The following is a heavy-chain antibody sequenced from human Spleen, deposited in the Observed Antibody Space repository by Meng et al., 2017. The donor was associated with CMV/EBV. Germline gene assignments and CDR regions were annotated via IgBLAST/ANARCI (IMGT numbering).Heavy chain of an antibody. CDR2: ISGSSSFI. CDR1: GFTFSRYT. D-gene: IGHD3-3*01. J-gene: IGHJ4*02. V-gene: IGHV3-21*01. Sequence: GGSLRLSCAASGFTFSRYTMNWVRQAPGKGLEWVSSISGSSSFIYYADSVMGRFTISRDNAKNSLYLQMNSLRAEDTAVYYCATPLAITIFGGDKGGVVYWGQGTLVTVSS. CDR3: ATPLAITIFGGDKGGVVY.